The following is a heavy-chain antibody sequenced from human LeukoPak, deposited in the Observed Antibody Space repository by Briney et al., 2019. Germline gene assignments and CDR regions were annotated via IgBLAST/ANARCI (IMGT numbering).Heavy chain of an antibody. Sequence: GESLRLSCSASGFTFNSYAMNWVRQAPGKGLEYVSTINTSGGTTYYADSVKGRFIISRDNSKNILYLQMSSLRAEDTAVYYCVRRIPYSSGLYYFDFWGREPWSPSPQ. CDR1: GFTFNSYA. J-gene: IGHJ4*02. D-gene: IGHD6-19*01. CDR3: VRRIPYSSGLYYFDF. V-gene: IGHV3-64D*06. CDR2: INTSGGTT.